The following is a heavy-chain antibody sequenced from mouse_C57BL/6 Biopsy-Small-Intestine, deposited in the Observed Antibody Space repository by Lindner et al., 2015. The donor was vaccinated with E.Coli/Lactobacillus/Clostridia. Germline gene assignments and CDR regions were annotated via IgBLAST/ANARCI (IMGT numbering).Heavy chain of an antibody. CDR1: GFNIKDDY. Sequence: EVQLQESGAELVRPGASVRLSCTASGFNIKDDYMHWVKQRPEQGLEWSGWIDPENGDTEYASRFQGNTTITADTSSNTAYLQLSSLTSEDTAVYYCTTVGFAYWGQGTLVTVSA. J-gene: IGHJ3*01. V-gene: IGHV14-4*01. CDR3: TTVGFAY. CDR2: IDPENGDT.